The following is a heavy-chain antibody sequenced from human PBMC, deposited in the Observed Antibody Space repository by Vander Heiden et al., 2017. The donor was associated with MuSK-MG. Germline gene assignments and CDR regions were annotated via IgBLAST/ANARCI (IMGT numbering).Heavy chain of an antibody. V-gene: IGHV3-21*01. CDR2: ITSSSTYI. CDR1: GFSFTSYD. D-gene: IGHD5-12*01. CDR3: ARDYSGYDN. Sequence: EVQLVASGGGLVKPGGSRGLSCAASGFSFTSYDMNWVRQAPGKGLEWVSSITSSSTYIYYADSVKGRFTISRDNAKNSLYLQMNSLRVEDTAVYYCARDYSGYDNWGQGTLVTVSS. J-gene: IGHJ4*02.